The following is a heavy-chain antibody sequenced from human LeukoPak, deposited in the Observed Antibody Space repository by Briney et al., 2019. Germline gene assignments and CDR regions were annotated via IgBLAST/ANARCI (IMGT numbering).Heavy chain of an antibody. V-gene: IGHV3-23*01. Sequence: GGSLRLSCAASGSSGFTFSSHAMSWVRQAPGKGLEWVSAISGSGGTTYYADSVKGRFSISRDNSKNTLYLQMNSLRAEDTAIYYCANKYGSGSYYIGWGQGTLVTVSS. CDR2: ISGSGGTT. J-gene: IGHJ4*02. CDR3: ANKYGSGSYYIG. CDR1: GFTFSSHA. D-gene: IGHD3-10*01.